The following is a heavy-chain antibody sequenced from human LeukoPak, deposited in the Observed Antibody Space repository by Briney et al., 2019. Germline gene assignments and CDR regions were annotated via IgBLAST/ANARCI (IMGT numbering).Heavy chain of an antibody. D-gene: IGHD5-18*01. Sequence: GGSLRLSCAASGFTFNNYVMSWVRQAPGKGLEWVSAISGSGGRTYYADSVKGRFTISRDNSKNTLYLQMNSLRAEDTAVYYCAKTVDTTMVTFDCWGQGTPVTVSS. J-gene: IGHJ4*02. V-gene: IGHV3-23*01. CDR3: AKTVDTTMVTFDC. CDR2: ISGSGGRT. CDR1: GFTFNNYV.